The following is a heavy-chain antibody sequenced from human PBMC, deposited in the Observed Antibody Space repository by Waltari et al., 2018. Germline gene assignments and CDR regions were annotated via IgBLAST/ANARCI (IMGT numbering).Heavy chain of an antibody. D-gene: IGHD3-10*01. V-gene: IGHV3-30*01. J-gene: IGHJ4*02. CDR1: GFSFSAYA. CDR3: AKRGTYGPALDY. Sequence: QVQLVESGGGVVQPGKSLRLSCAASGFSFSAYAMYWVRQAPGKGLEWVAVISLDGKKEYYADSVKGRFTISRDNSKSIVYLQMNGLRNEDTALFYCAKRGTYGPALDYWGQGTLVTVSS. CDR2: ISLDGKKE.